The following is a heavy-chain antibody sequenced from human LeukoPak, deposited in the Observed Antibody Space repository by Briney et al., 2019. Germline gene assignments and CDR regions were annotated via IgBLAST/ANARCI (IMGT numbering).Heavy chain of an antibody. CDR2: INHSGST. CDR3: AKTTRASIRSAFDI. Sequence: PSETLSLTCSVYGGSFSIYYWSWIRQPPGKGLEWIGEINHSGSTNYNPSLKSRVTISVDTSKNQFSLRLSSMTATDTAVYYCAKTTRASIRSAFDIWGQGTLVTVSS. CDR1: GGSFSIYY. J-gene: IGHJ3*02. V-gene: IGHV4-34*01. D-gene: IGHD1-7*01.